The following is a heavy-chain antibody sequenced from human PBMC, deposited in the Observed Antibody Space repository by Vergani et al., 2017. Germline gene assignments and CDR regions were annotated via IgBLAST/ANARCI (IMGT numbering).Heavy chain of an antibody. D-gene: IGHD6-19*01. CDR2: ISAYNGNT. J-gene: IGHJ4*02. V-gene: IGHV1-18*01. CDR3: ARVAEVAVAGTPYYFDY. CDR1: GYTFTSYG. Sequence: QVQLVQSGAEVKKPGASVKVSCKASGYTFTSYGISWVRQAPGQGLEWMGWISAYNGNTNYAQQLQGRVTMTTDTSTSTAYMELRSLRSDDTAVYYCARVAEVAVAGTPYYFDYWGQGTLVTVSS.